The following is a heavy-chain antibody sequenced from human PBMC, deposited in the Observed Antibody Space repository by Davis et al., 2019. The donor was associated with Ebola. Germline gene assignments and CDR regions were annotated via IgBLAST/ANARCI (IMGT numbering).Heavy chain of an antibody. CDR1: GGSISSSSYY. J-gene: IGHJ4*02. V-gene: IGHV4-39*01. Sequence: MPSETLSLTCTVSGGSISSSSYYWGWIRQPPGKGLEWIGSIYYGGNTYYNPSLKGRVTVSVDTSKNQFSLRLRSVTAADTAVYYCARQNVAVVPAPDYWGLGTLVTVSS. CDR3: ARQNVAVVPAPDY. CDR2: IYYGGNT. D-gene: IGHD2-2*01.